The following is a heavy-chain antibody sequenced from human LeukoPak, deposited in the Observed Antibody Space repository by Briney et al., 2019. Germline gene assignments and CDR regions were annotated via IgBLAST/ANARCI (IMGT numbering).Heavy chain of an antibody. CDR2: IHPNSGGT. CDR3: ARQFGSGWYFDY. J-gene: IGHJ4*02. CDR1: GYTFTGYY. D-gene: IGHD6-19*01. Sequence: GASVNVSCKASGYTFTGYYMHWVRQAPGQGLEWMGWIHPNSGGTNSAQNFQGRVTMTRDTSITTAYMELSRLKSDDTAVYYCARQFGSGWYFDYWGQGTLVTVSS. V-gene: IGHV1-2*02.